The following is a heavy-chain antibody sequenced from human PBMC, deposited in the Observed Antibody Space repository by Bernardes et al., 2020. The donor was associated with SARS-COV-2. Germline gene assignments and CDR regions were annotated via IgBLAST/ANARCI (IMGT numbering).Heavy chain of an antibody. CDR1: GFTFSSYW. J-gene: IGHJ4*02. D-gene: IGHD6-13*01. CDR3: AREGIAAAGIYFDY. CDR2: INSDGSST. Sequence: GSLRLSCTASGFTFSSYWMHWVRHAPGKGLVWVTRINSDGSSTSYADAVKGRFTISRDNAKNTLYLQMNSLRAEDTAVYYCAREGIAAAGIYFDYWGQGTLVTVSS. V-gene: IGHV3-74*01.